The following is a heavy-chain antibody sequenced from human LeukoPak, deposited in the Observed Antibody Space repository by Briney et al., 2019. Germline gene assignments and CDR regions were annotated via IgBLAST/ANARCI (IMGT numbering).Heavy chain of an antibody. CDR1: GFTFDDYG. Sequence: PGGSLRLSCAASGFTFDDYGMSWVRQAPGRGLEWVSGINWNGGSTGYADSVKGRFTISRDNAKNSLYLQMNSLRAEDTALYYWSREDLELRPLDYWGQGTLVSVSS. J-gene: IGHJ4*02. CDR2: INWNGGST. D-gene: IGHD1-26*01. V-gene: IGHV3-20*04. CDR3: SREDLELRPLDY.